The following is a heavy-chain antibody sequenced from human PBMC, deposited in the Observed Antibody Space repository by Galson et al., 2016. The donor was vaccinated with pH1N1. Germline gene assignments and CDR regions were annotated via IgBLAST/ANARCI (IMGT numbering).Heavy chain of an antibody. CDR1: GGSITSDSDF. CDR2: VSGTGST. V-gene: IGHV4-61*02. D-gene: IGHD3-3*01. J-gene: IGHJ5*02. Sequence: TLSLTCTVSGGSITSDSDFWTWIRQPAGKGLEWIGRVSGTGSTNYNPSLKSRVTISIDTSKSQFSLKMASVTAADTAVYFCARESLEWLIISGHRVQLNWFDPWGQGTQVTVSS. CDR3: ARESLEWLIISGHRVQLNWFDP.